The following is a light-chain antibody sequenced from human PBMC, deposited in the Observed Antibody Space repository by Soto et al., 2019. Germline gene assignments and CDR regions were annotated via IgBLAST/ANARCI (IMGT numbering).Light chain of an antibody. CDR1: QSVSSY. Sequence: EIVLTQSPATLSLSPGERATLSCMASQSVSSYLAWYQQKPGQAPRLLIYDASNRATGIPARFSGRGSGTDFTLTISSLEPEDFAVYCCQQRSNWPPITFGQGTRREIK. CDR3: QQRSNWPPIT. CDR2: DAS. J-gene: IGKJ5*01. V-gene: IGKV3-11*01.